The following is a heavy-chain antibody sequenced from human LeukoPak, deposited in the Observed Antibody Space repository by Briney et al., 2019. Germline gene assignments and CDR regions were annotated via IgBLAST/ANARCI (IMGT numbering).Heavy chain of an antibody. CDR2: IYYSGST. J-gene: IGHJ4*02. Sequence: SETLSLTCTVSGGSISSSSYYWGWIRQPPGKGLEWIGSIYYSGSTYYNPSLKSRVTISVDTSKNQFSLKLSSVTAADTAVYYCARLAVLWFGESQYYFDYWGQGTLVTVSS. CDR1: GGSISSSSYY. CDR3: ARLAVLWFGESQYYFDY. D-gene: IGHD3-10*01. V-gene: IGHV4-39*01.